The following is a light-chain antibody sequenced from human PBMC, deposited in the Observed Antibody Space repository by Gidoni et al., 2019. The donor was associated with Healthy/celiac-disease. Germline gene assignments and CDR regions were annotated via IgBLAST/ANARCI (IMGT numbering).Light chain of an antibody. Sequence: EIVLTQSPGTLSLSPGERATLSCRASQRVSSSYLAWYQQKPGQAPRLLIYGASSRATGIPDRFSGSWSGTDFTLTISRLEPEDFAVYYCQQYGSSPPLTFGGGTKVEIK. CDR2: GAS. CDR3: QQYGSSPPLT. V-gene: IGKV3-20*01. J-gene: IGKJ4*01. CDR1: QRVSSSY.